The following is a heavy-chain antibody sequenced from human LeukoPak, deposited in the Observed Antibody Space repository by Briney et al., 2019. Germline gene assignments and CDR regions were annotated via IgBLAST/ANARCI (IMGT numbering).Heavy chain of an antibody. CDR2: IAWNTGNT. Sequence: PGRSLRLSCAASGFTFDDYAMHGVRPAPGKGVEWVSGIAWNTGNTGYADSVKGRFTISRDNAKNSLYLQMNSLRAEDTAVYYCARDPSVYYDYVWGTTGDAFDIWGQGTMVTVSS. J-gene: IGHJ3*02. CDR1: GFTFDDYA. D-gene: IGHD3-16*01. CDR3: ARDPSVYYDYVWGTTGDAFDI. V-gene: IGHV3-9*01.